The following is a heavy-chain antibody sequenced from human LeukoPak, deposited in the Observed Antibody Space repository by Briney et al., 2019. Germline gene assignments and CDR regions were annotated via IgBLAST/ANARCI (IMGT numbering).Heavy chain of an antibody. CDR1: GASISRYH. CDR2: IYTSGIT. CDR3: ARDRQGDYYGAGAYSYYFDY. Sequence: SETLSLTCTVSGASISRYHWSWVRQPAGKGLEWIGRIYTSGITNYNPSLNSRVTISVDKPKNLFSMRLSSLTAADTAVYYCARDRQGDYYGAGAYSYYFDYWCHGTLVTVSS. V-gene: IGHV4-4*07. D-gene: IGHD3-10*01. J-gene: IGHJ4*01.